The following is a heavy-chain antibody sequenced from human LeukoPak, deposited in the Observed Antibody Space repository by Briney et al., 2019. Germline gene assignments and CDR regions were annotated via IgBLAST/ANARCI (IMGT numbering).Heavy chain of an antibody. CDR3: ARDPKNRFTGMDG. CDR2: ITAYNGPA. V-gene: IGHV1-18*01. J-gene: IGHJ6*02. Sequence: ASVKVSCKASGYTFITYGISWVRQAPGQGLEWMGWITAYNGPANYAQKFQGRVTITTDTSKGTVYMELRSLRSEDTAVYYCARDPKNRFTGMDGWGQGTTVTVSS. CDR1: GYTFITYG. D-gene: IGHD1-14*01.